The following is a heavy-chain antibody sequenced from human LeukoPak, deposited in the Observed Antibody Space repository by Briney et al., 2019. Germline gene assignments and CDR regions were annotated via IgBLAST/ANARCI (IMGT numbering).Heavy chain of an antibody. CDR3: ARDFGSGSYWYYYYGMDV. D-gene: IGHD3-10*01. CDR1: GFTFSSYA. CDR2: ISYDGSNK. Sequence: PGGSLRLSCAASGFTFSSYAMHWVRQAPGKGLEWVAVISYDGSNKYYADSVKGRFTISRDNSKNTLYLQMNSLRAEGTAVYYCARDFGSGSYWYYYYGMDVWGQGTTVTVSS. J-gene: IGHJ6*02. V-gene: IGHV3-30*04.